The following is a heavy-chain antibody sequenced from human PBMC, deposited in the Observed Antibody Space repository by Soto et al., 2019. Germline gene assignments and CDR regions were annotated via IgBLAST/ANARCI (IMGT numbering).Heavy chain of an antibody. CDR3: AREGIINYYGSGSYHY. Sequence: GGSLRLSCAASGFTFSSYGMHWVRQAPGKGLEWVAVIWYDGSNKYYADSVKGRFTISRDNSKNTLYLQMNSLRAEDTAVYYCAREGIINYYGSGSYHYWGQGTLVTVSS. J-gene: IGHJ4*02. D-gene: IGHD3-10*01. CDR2: IWYDGSNK. CDR1: GFTFSSYG. V-gene: IGHV3-33*01.